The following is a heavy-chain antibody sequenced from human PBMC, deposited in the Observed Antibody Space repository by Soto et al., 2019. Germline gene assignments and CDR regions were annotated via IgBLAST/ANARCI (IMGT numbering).Heavy chain of an antibody. V-gene: IGHV1-8*01. J-gene: IGHJ4*02. D-gene: IGHD2-15*01. Sequence: ASVKVSCKASGYTFTSYDINWVRQATGQGLEWMGWMNPNSGNTGYAQKFQGRVTMTRNTSISTAYMELSSLRSEDTAVYYCARGRGYCSGGSRYADYWGQGTLVTVSS. CDR3: ARGRGYCSGGSRYADY. CDR2: MNPNSGNT. CDR1: GYTFTSYD.